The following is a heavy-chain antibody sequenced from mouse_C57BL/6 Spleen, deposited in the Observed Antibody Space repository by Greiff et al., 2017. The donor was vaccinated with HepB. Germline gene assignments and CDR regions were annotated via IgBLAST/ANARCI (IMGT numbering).Heavy chain of an antibody. CDR2: SDPENGDT. J-gene: IGHJ3*01. Sequence: EVQLQQSGAELVRPGASVKLSCTASGFNIKDDYMHWVKQRPEQGLEWIGWSDPENGDTEYASKFQGKATITADTSSNTAYLQLSSLTSEDTAVYYCTLRCLYYDYGRFAYWGQGTLVTVSA. CDR3: TLRCLYYDYGRFAY. CDR1: GFNIKDDY. D-gene: IGHD2-4*01. V-gene: IGHV14-4*01.